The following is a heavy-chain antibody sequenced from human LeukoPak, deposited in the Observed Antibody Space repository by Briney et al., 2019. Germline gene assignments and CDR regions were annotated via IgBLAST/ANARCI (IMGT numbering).Heavy chain of an antibody. CDR1: GSRFANYW. CDR3: ARHDVGATDF. CDR2: IYPADSDT. J-gene: IGHJ4*02. D-gene: IGHD1-26*01. Sequence: GESLQISCQASGSRFANYWISWGRQVPGKGLEWMGLIYPADSDTRYSPSSQGQLTISADKSISTAYLQWSSLKASDTAMYFYARHDVGATDFWGQGTLVTVSS. V-gene: IGHV5-51*01.